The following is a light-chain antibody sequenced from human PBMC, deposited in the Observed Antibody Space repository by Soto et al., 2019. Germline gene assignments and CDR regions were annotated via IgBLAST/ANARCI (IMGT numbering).Light chain of an antibody. CDR1: QSVLVSSMNENC. CDR3: QQCYSPPWT. J-gene: IGKJ1*01. V-gene: IGKV4-1*01. CDR2: WAS. Sequence: DIVMTQSPASLAVSLGERAAIKCKSSQSVLVSSMNENCLGWYQQKPGQPPKLLIYWASTRASGVPDRFSGSGSGTDFTLTITNLQAGDVALYYCQQCYSPPWTFGQGTKVEIK.